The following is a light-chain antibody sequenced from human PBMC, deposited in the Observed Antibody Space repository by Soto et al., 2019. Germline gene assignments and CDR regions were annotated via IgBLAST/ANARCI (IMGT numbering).Light chain of an antibody. CDR2: SAS. J-gene: IGKJ2*01. CDR3: QQSYDNPPYT. V-gene: IGKV1-39*01. Sequence: DIQMTQSPPSLSASVGDTVTITCRASQMIDSYLNWYRQKPGKAPEVLIYSASSLESGVPSRFSGSGSGTDFTLTISSLEPEDSAVYFCQQSYDNPPYTFGQGTKLEIK. CDR1: QMIDSY.